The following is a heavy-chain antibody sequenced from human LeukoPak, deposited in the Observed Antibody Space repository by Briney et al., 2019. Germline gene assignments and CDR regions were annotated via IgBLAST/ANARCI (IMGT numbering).Heavy chain of an antibody. V-gene: IGHV1-2*02. D-gene: IGHD6-19*01. Sequence: ASVKVSCKASGYIFTDYYMHWVRQAPGQGLEWMGWINPNGGCTNYAQKFQGRVTMTRDTSISTAYMELSRLRSDDTAVYYCARDLGISGWYAPPLGYFDYWGQGTLVTVSP. J-gene: IGHJ4*02. CDR3: ARDLGISGWYAPPLGYFDY. CDR1: GYIFTDYY. CDR2: INPNGGCT.